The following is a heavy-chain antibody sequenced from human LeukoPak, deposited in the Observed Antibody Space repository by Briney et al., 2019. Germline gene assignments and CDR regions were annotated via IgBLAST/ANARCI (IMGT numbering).Heavy chain of an antibody. D-gene: IGHD3-9*01. CDR1: GFTFSSYS. J-gene: IGHJ5*02. Sequence: GGSLRLSCAASGFTFSSYSMNWVRQAPGKGLEWVSSISSSSSYIYYADSVKGRFTISRDNAKNSLYLQMNSLRAEDTAVYYCARDGLVEDVLRYFDWLLVGTWFDPWGQGTLVTVSS. CDR3: ARDGLVEDVLRYFDWLLVGTWFDP. CDR2: ISSSSSYI. V-gene: IGHV3-21*01.